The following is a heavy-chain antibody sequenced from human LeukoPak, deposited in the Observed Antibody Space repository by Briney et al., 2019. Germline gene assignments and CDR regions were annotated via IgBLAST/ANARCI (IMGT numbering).Heavy chain of an antibody. Sequence: PSETLSLTSTVSGGSISTFYWSWIAQPAGQGLEWSGRIYTSGSTNYNPSLKSRVTMSVDTSKNQFSLKLSSVTAAATAVYYCARVGVDYGDDYYYMYVWGKGTTVTVSS. CDR3: ARVGVDYGDDYYYMYV. CDR1: GGSISTFY. V-gene: IGHV4-4*07. J-gene: IGHJ6*03. D-gene: IGHD4-17*01. CDR2: IYTSGST.